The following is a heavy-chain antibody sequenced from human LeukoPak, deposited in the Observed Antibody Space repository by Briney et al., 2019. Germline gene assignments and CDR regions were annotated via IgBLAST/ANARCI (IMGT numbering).Heavy chain of an antibody. Sequence: GESLKISCKGSGDSFTSYWIGWVRQMPGKGLEWMGIIHPGDSDARYRPSFQGHVTISADKSINTAYLQWSSLKASDTAMYYCARHSRGDDGSRRLDYWGQGTLVTVSS. V-gene: IGHV5-51*01. CDR1: GDSFTSYW. CDR2: IHPGDSDA. J-gene: IGHJ4*02. CDR3: ARHSRGDDGSRRLDY. D-gene: IGHD6-13*01.